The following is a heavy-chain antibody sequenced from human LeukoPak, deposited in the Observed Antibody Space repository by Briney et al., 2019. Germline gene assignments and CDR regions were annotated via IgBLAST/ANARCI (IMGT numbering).Heavy chain of an antibody. J-gene: IGHJ4*02. CDR1: GFTFSSYP. CDR3: GKRLTSWELEY. CDR2: IWSGGTDK. V-gene: IGHV3-33*03. Sequence: GGSLRLSCAASGFTFSSYPMHWVRQAPGKGLEWVAVIWSGGTDKYYADSVKGRFTVSRDNSKNTLYLQMNSLRAEDTAVYYCGKRLTSWELEYWGQGTLVTVSS. D-gene: IGHD1-26*01.